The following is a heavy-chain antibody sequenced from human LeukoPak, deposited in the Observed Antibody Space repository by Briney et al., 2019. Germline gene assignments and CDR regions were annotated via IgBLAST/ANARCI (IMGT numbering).Heavy chain of an antibody. CDR2: IYTSGST. V-gene: IGHV4-61*02. D-gene: IGHD3-3*01. CDR1: GGSISSGSYY. CDR3: AREAFNTIFGTYYYYMDV. J-gene: IGHJ6*03. Sequence: PSETLSLTCTVSGGSISSGSYYWSWIRQPAGKGLEWIGRIYTSGSTNYNPSLESRVTISVDTSKNQFSLKLSSVTAADTAVYYCAREAFNTIFGTYYYYMDVWGKGTTVTVSS.